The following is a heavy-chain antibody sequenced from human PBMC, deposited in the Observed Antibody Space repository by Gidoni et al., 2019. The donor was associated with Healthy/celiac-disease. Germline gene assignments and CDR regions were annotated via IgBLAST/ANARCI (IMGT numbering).Heavy chain of an antibody. CDR3: ARSAYCGGDCYFDY. CDR1: GFTFSSYS. Sequence: EVQLVVSGGGLVKPGGSLRRSCAASGFTFSSYSMNWVRQAPGKGLEWVSSISSSSSYIYYADSVKGRLTISRDNAKNSLYLQMNSLRAEDTAVYYCARSAYCGGDCYFDYWGQGTLVTVSS. V-gene: IGHV3-21*01. CDR2: ISSSSSYI. J-gene: IGHJ4*02. D-gene: IGHD2-21*02.